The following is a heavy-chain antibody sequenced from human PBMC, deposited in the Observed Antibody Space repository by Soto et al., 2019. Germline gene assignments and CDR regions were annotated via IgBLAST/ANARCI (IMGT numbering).Heavy chain of an antibody. CDR2: IYYSGST. J-gene: IGHJ4*02. CDR3: ARQVDYYDSSGYSQDFDY. D-gene: IGHD3-22*01. V-gene: IGHV4-39*01. Sequence: QLRKTLSLTCTVSGGSISSSSYYWGWIRQPPGKGLEWIGSIYYSGSTYYNPSLMSRVTISVDTSKNQFSLKLSSVTAADTAVYYCARQVDYYDSSGYSQDFDYWGQGTLVTVSS. CDR1: GGSISSSSYY.